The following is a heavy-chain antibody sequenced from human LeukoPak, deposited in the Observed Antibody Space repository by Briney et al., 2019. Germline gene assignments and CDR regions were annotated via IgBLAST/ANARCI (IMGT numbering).Heavy chain of an antibody. D-gene: IGHD6-25*01. CDR1: GFVFSDFG. V-gene: IGHV3-30*02. J-gene: IGHJ6*04. CDR3: AKDFRGYMDV. Sequence: PGGSLRLSCAASGFVFSDFGMHWVRQAPGKGLEWVAFIRYDGSNKYVADSVKGRFTVSRDNSKSTVYLQMNSLRVEDTAVYYCAKDFRGYMDVWGKGTPVPGSS. CDR2: IRYDGSNK.